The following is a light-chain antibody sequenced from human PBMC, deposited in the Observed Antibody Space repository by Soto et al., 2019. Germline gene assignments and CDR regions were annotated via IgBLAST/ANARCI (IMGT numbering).Light chain of an antibody. Sequence: EIVLTQSPGTLSLSPGERATLSCRASQSVSSNYLAWYQQKPGQAPRLLIYGAFSRDTGIPDRFSGSGSGTDFTLTISTLEREDFAVYYCQQYGTSPLTFGGGTKVELK. CDR1: QSVSSNY. V-gene: IGKV3-20*01. CDR3: QQYGTSPLT. J-gene: IGKJ4*01. CDR2: GAF.